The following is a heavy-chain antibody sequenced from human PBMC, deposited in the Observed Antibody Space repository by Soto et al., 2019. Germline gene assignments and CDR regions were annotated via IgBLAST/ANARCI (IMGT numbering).Heavy chain of an antibody. Sequence: TSETLSLTCTVSGGSISSGGYYWSWIRLQSGKGPEWIGSIFYAGDTYYNPSLKSRVEISLDGSQNQFSLNLRSVTAADTAVYYCAREGDYRTWFEPWGPGTLVTVSS. CDR1: GGSISSGGYY. CDR3: AREGDYRTWFEP. V-gene: IGHV4-31*03. CDR2: IFYAGDT. J-gene: IGHJ5*02. D-gene: IGHD4-17*01.